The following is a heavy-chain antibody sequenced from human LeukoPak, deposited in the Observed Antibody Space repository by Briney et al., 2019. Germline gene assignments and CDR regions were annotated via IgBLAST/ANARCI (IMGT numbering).Heavy chain of an antibody. Sequence: PGGSLRLSCAASGFTFSSYSMNWVRQAPGKGLEWVSSISSSSSYIYYADSVKGRFTISRDNAKNSLYLQMNSLGAEDMALYYCAKGGDVDTAMVESYYMDVWGKGTTVTVSS. J-gene: IGHJ6*03. CDR3: AKGGDVDTAMVESYYMDV. CDR2: ISSSSSYI. CDR1: GFTFSSYS. D-gene: IGHD5-18*01. V-gene: IGHV3-21*04.